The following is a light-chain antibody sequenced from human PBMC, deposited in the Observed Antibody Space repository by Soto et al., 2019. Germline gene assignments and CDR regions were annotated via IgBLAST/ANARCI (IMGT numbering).Light chain of an antibody. J-gene: IGKJ1*01. CDR1: QSVSSN. V-gene: IGKV3-15*01. CDR3: QQYNNGWT. CDR2: GAS. Sequence: EIVMTQSPATLSVSPGERATLSCRASQSVSSNLAWYQQKPGQAPRLIIYGASTSATGIPARFSGSGSGTEFTLTIRSLQSEDFAVYYCQQYNNGWTFGQGTKVEIK.